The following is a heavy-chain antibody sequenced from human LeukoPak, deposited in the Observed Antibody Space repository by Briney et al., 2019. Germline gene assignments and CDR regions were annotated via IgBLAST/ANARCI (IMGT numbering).Heavy chain of an antibody. J-gene: IGHJ4*02. CDR3: ARHIGSAQGGYFDY. V-gene: IGHV4-39*01. CDR2: IYYSGNT. CDR1: GGSISSSSYF. Sequence: SETLSLTCTASGGSISSSSYFWGWIRQPPGKGLEWIGSIYYSGNTYYSPSLKSRVTISVDTSKNQFSLKLSSVTAADTAVYYCARHIGSAQGGYFDYWGQGTLVTVSS. D-gene: IGHD6-19*01.